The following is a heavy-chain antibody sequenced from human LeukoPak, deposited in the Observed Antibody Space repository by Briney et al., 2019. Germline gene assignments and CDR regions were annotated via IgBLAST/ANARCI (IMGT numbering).Heavy chain of an antibody. J-gene: IGHJ4*02. CDR3: AKDYYYDSSGFLDY. CDR2: ISWNSGSI. V-gene: IGHV3-9*01. D-gene: IGHD3-22*01. Sequence: GRSLRLSCAASGFTFDDYAMHWVRQAPGNGLDWFSGISWNSGSIGYADSVKGRFTISRDNAKNSLYLQMNSLRAEDTALYYCAKDYYYDSSGFLDYWGQGTLVTVSS. CDR1: GFTFDDYA.